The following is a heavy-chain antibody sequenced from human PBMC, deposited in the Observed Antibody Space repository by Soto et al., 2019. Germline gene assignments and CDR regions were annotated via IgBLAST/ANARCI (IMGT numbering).Heavy chain of an antibody. Sequence: EVQLVESGGVVVQPGGSLRLSCAASGFTFDDYTMHWVRQAPGKGLEWVSLISWDGGSTYYADSVKGRFTISRDNSKNSLYLQMNSLRTEDTALYYCAKGNPRRWLVDLDYWGQGTLVTVSS. V-gene: IGHV3-43*01. CDR3: AKGNPRRWLVDLDY. D-gene: IGHD6-19*01. CDR2: ISWDGGST. J-gene: IGHJ4*02. CDR1: GFTFDDYT.